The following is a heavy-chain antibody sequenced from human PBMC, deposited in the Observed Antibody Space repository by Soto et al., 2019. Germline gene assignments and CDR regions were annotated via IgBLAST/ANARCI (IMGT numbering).Heavy chain of an antibody. CDR1: GCSISSSSYY. Sequence: SETLSLTCTVSGCSISSSSYYWGWIRQPPGKGLEWIGSIYYSGSTYYNPSLKSRVTISVDTSKNQFSLKLSSVTAADTAVYYCARRGSGVYGMDVWGQGTTVT. CDR3: ARRGSGVYGMDV. D-gene: IGHD3-10*01. V-gene: IGHV4-39*01. J-gene: IGHJ6*02. CDR2: IYYSGST.